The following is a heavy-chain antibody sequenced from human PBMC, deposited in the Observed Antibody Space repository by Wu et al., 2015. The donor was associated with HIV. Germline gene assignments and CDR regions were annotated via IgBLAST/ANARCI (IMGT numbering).Heavy chain of an antibody. V-gene: IGHV1-24*01. CDR1: GYNLNDLS. CDR3: ARSFSGSSSWYRRPLNPFDI. J-gene: IGHJ3*02. Sequence: QDQLLQSGAEVKKPGASVKVSCKVTGYNLNDLSIHWVRQAPGIGLEWMGGFDPENGKTIYAQKFQGRVTMTEDTTSDTASLELSSLRSEDTAVYYCARSFSGSSSWYRRPLNPFDIWGQGTLVTVSS. CDR2: FDPENGKT. D-gene: IGHD6-13*01.